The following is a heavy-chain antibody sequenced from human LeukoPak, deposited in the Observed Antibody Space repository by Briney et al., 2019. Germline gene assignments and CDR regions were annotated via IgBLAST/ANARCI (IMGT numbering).Heavy chain of an antibody. J-gene: IGHJ1*01. CDR3: ARDYSDSSGYSPFQH. D-gene: IGHD3-22*01. Sequence: SETLSLTCTVSGGSISSYHWNWIRQPPGKGLEWIGFIYYTGSTIYNPSLKSRVTISVDTSKNQFSLRLTSVTAADTAVYYCARDYSDSSGYSPFQHWGQGTLVTVSS. CDR2: IYYTGST. CDR1: GGSISSYH. V-gene: IGHV4-59*01.